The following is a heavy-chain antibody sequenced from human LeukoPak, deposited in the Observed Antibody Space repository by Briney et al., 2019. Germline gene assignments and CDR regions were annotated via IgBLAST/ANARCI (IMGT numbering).Heavy chain of an antibody. Sequence: PGGSLRLSCAASGFTFSTYAMSWVRQAPGKGLEWVSAISGSGRNTYYADSVRGRFTISRDNSQNTLYLQMNSPRAEDTALYYCAKDQLGVHYNWGQGTLVTVSS. V-gene: IGHV3-23*01. CDR3: AKDQLGVHYN. J-gene: IGHJ4*02. CDR1: GFTFSTYA. CDR2: ISGSGRNT. D-gene: IGHD1-1*01.